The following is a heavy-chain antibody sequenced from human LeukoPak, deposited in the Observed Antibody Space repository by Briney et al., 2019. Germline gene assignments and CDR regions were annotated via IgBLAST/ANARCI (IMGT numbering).Heavy chain of an antibody. D-gene: IGHD3-10*01. CDR3: AGEIFGSGSYPDF. V-gene: IGHV3-33*01. J-gene: IGHJ4*02. CDR1: GFAFNTYT. Sequence: GGSLRLSCAASGFAFNTYTMHWVRQAPGQGLEWVALIWHDGSHKFYSNSVRGQFTISRDNSKNTVSLQMNNLRPEDTAVYYCAGEIFGSGSYPDFWGQGTLVTVSS. CDR2: IWHDGSHK.